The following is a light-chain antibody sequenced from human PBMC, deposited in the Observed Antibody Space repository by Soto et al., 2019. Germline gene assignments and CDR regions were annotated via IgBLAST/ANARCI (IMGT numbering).Light chain of an antibody. Sequence: EIVMTQSPATLSVSPGERATLSCRASQSLNGNLAWYQQKPGQGPRLLIYGASTRATGIPARFSGSGFGTEFTLTISSLQSEDFAVYHCQQYNKWPLTFGGGTKVEIK. V-gene: IGKV3-15*01. CDR2: GAS. CDR1: QSLNGN. CDR3: QQYNKWPLT. J-gene: IGKJ4*01.